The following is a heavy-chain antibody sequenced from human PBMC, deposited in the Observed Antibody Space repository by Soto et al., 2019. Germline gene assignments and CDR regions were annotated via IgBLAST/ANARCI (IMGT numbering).Heavy chain of an antibody. Sequence: QLQLQESGPGLVKPSETLSLTCTVSGGSISSSSYYWGWIRQPPGKGLEWIGSIYYSGSTYYNPSLMSRVTISVDTSKNQFSLKLSSVTAADTAVYYCARLQTITRVRGGDYFDYWGQGTLVTVSS. CDR3: ARLQTITRVRGGDYFDY. CDR2: IYYSGST. CDR1: GGSISSSSYY. V-gene: IGHV4-39*01. D-gene: IGHD3-10*01. J-gene: IGHJ4*02.